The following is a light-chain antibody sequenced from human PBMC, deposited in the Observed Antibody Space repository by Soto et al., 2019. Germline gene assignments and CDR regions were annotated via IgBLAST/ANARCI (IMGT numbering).Light chain of an antibody. V-gene: IGLV7-46*01. J-gene: IGLJ2*01. CDR2: DTT. Sequence: QAVVTQEPSLTVSPGGTVTLTCGSRTGAVTSGHFPYWFHQKPGQAPRTLIYDTTRKYSWTPARFSGSLLGGKAALTLSGAQPEDEADYYCLLSFGAAVVFGGGTKLTVL. CDR1: TGAVTSGHF. CDR3: LLSFGAAVV.